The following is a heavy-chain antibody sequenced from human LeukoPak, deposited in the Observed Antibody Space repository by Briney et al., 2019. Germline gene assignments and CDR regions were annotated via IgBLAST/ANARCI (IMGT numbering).Heavy chain of an antibody. CDR1: GYTFTGYY. V-gene: IGHV1-2*06. Sequence: ASVKVSCKASGYTFTGYYMHWVRQAPGQGLEWMGRINPNSGGTNYAQKFQGRVTMTRDTSISTAYMELSRLRSDDPAVYYCARSTRSVGWFDPWGQGTLVTVSS. D-gene: IGHD1-1*01. CDR3: ARSTRSVGWFDP. CDR2: INPNSGGT. J-gene: IGHJ5*02.